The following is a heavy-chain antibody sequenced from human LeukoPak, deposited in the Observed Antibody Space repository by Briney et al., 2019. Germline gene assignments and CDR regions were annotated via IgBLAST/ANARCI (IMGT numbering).Heavy chain of an antibody. D-gene: IGHD3-22*01. CDR1: GFTFSSYW. J-gene: IGHJ3*02. CDR3: TTPYDSREVDI. CDR2: IKSKTDGGTT. Sequence: GGSLRLSCAASGFTFSSYWMSWVRQAPGKGLEWVGRIKSKTDGGTTDYAAPVKGRFTISRDDSKNTLYLQMNSLKTEDTAVYYCTTPYDSREVDIWGQGTMVTVSS. V-gene: IGHV3-15*01.